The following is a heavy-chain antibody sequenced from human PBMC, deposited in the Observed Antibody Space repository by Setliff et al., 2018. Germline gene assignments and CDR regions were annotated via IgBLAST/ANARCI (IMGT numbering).Heavy chain of an antibody. D-gene: IGHD4-17*01. CDR2: VSTYNGDT. CDR1: GYSFTSFS. CDR3: ARPHGGDYAFDI. J-gene: IGHJ3*02. Sequence: VKVSCKASGYSFTSFSITWVRQAPGQGLEWLGWVSTYNGDTKSAQKFRGRVTMTTDISTSTVYMELRTLRSDDTAVYYCARPHGGDYAFDIWGQGTMVTVSS. V-gene: IGHV1-18*01.